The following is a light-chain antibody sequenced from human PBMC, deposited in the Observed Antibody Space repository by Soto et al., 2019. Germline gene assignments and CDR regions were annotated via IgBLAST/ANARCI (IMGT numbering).Light chain of an antibody. J-gene: IGKJ1*01. CDR1: QSVSSN. Sequence: EIVMTQSPATLSVSPGERATLSCRASQSVSSNLAWYQQKPGQAPRLLIYGASTRATGIPARFSGSGSGTEFTLTISSLQSEDFAVYYCQQYNNWPPGTFGHGTKVEI. V-gene: IGKV3-15*01. CDR3: QQYNNWPPGT. CDR2: GAS.